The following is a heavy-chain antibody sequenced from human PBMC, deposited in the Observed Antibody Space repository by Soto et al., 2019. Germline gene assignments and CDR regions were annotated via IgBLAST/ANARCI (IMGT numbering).Heavy chain of an antibody. Sequence: GGSLRLSCAASGFTFSSYAMHWDRQAPGKGLEWVAVISYDGSNKYYADSVKGRFTISRDNSKNTLYLQMNSLRAEDTAVYYCAKTEATTVTTGSGDYYYYYMDVWGKGTTVTVSS. CDR2: ISYDGSNK. D-gene: IGHD4-17*01. J-gene: IGHJ6*03. CDR1: GFTFSSYA. CDR3: AKTEATTVTTGSGDYYYYYMDV. V-gene: IGHV3-30*18.